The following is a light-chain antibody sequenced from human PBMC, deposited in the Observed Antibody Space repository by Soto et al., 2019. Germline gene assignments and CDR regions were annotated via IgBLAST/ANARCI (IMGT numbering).Light chain of an antibody. Sequence: EIVLTQSPATLSLSPGERATLSCRASQSVSSYFAWYHQQPGQAPRLLIYDASTRATGIPARFSGSGSGTDFTLTISSLEPEDFAVDYCQHRSNWPPMYTFGQGTKLEIK. CDR2: DAS. CDR3: QHRSNWPPMYT. V-gene: IGKV3-11*01. CDR1: QSVSSY. J-gene: IGKJ2*01.